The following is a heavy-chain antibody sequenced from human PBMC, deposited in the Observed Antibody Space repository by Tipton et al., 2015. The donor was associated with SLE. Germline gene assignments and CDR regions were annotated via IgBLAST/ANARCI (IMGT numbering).Heavy chain of an antibody. V-gene: IGHV4-61*01. D-gene: IGHD3-10*01. CDR2: IYYSGST. J-gene: IGHJ6*02. CDR3: ASGDYYYGMDV. CDR1: GYSISSGYY. Sequence: TLSLTCAVSGYSISSGYYWGWIRQPPGKGLEWIGYIYYSGSTNYNPSLKSRVTISVDTSKNQFSLKLSSVTAADTAVYYCASGDYYYGMDVWGQGTTVTVSS.